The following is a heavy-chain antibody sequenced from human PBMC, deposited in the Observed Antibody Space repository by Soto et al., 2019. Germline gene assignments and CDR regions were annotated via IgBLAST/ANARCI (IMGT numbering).Heavy chain of an antibody. CDR1: GFTFSSYG. Sequence: PGGSLRLSCAASGFTFSSYGMHWVRQAPGKGLEWVAVIWYDGSNKYYADSVKGRFTISRDNSKNTLYLQMNSLRAEDTAVYYCAREAYNWNDVAAFDIWGQGTMVTVSS. CDR2: IWYDGSNK. V-gene: IGHV3-33*01. J-gene: IGHJ3*02. CDR3: AREAYNWNDVAAFDI. D-gene: IGHD1-20*01.